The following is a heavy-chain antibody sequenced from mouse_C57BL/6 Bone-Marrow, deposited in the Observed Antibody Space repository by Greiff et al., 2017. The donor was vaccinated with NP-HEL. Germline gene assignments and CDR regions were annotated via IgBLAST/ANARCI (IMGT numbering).Heavy chain of an antibody. D-gene: IGHD1-1*01. J-gene: IGHJ4*01. CDR2: GQGLEWIG. CDR3: SEDSAVYYCAREDYYGSSYDIYYAMDY. Sequence: VQLQQSGPELARPWASVKISCQAFYTFSRRVHFAIRDTNYWMQWVKQRPGQGLEWIGAIYPGNGDTSYNQKFKGKATLTADKSSSTAYMPLSSLTSEDSAVYYCAREDYYGSSYDIYYAMDYWGQGTSVTVSS. CDR1: YTFSRRVH. V-gene: IGHV1-87*01.